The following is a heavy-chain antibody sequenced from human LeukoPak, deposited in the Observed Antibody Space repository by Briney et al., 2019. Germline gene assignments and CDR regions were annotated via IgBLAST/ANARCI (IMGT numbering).Heavy chain of an antibody. CDR2: INHSGST. CDR3: ASRRGYGSRRFDY. D-gene: IGHD3-10*01. CDR1: GGSFSGYY. Sequence: KPSETLSLTCAVYGGSFSGYYWSWIRQPPGKGLEWIGEINHSGSTNYNPSLKSRVTISVDTSKNQFSLKLSSVTAADTAVYYCASRRGYGSRRFDYWGQGTLVTVSS. J-gene: IGHJ4*02. V-gene: IGHV4-34*01.